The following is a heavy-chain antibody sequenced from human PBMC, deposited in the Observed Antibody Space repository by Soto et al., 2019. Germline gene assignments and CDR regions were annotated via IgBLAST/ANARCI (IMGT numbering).Heavy chain of an antibody. CDR1: GYTFTSYG. CDR3: ARGGYSSSWSRWDYYGMDV. D-gene: IGHD6-13*01. Sequence: GASVKVSFKASGYTFTSYGISWVRQAPGQGLEWMGWVSAYNGNTNYAQKLQGRVTMTTDTSTSTAYMELRSLRSDDTAVYYCARGGYSSSWSRWDYYGMDVWGQGTTVTVSS. J-gene: IGHJ6*02. V-gene: IGHV1-18*04. CDR2: VSAYNGNT.